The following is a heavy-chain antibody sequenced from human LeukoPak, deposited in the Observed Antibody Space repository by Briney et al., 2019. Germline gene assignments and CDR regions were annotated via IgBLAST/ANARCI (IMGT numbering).Heavy chain of an antibody. V-gene: IGHV3-30*03. CDR2: ISYDGSNR. Sequence: GGSLRLTCVGSGFTFNRYAFHWVRQAPGKGLEWVAVISYDGSNRYYADSVKGRFTVSRDNSKNTLYLQMDSLRYEDTAMYYCASLGRTIFGVVFDPLRRWFDPWGQGTLVTVFS. J-gene: IGHJ5*02. CDR3: ASLGRTIFGVVFDPLRRWFDP. CDR1: GFTFNRYA. D-gene: IGHD3-3*01.